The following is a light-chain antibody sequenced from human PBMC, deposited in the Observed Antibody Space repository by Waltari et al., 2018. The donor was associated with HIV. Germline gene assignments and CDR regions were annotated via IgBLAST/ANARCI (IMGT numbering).Light chain of an antibody. J-gene: IGLJ2*01. CDR3: SSYGGNSNVV. Sequence: QSALTQPPSASGSPGQSVPIPCTGNSRDVGDYNYVPWYQHHPGKAPKLMIFEVSRRSSGVPDRFSGSKSGNTASLTVSGLQAEDEAEYYCSSYGGNSNVVFGGGTKLTVL. CDR2: EVS. CDR1: SRDVGDYNY. V-gene: IGLV2-8*01.